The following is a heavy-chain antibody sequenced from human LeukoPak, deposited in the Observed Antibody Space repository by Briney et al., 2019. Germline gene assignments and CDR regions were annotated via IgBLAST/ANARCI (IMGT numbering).Heavy chain of an antibody. J-gene: IGHJ4*02. CDR2: ISGSGGST. CDR3: AKDHLQLGGYFDC. CDR1: GFIFSSYA. V-gene: IGHV3-23*01. D-gene: IGHD5-18*01. Sequence: PGGSLRLSCAAPGFIFSSYAMSWVRQAPGKGLEWVSGISGSGGSTYYADSVKGRFTISRDNSKSTLYLQMNSLRAEDTAVYYCAKDHLQLGGYFDCWGQGTLVTVSS.